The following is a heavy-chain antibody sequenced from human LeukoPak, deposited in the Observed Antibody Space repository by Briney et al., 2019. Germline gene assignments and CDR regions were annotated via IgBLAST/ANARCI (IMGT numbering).Heavy chain of an antibody. CDR3: ATSPGFWATSPFDY. Sequence: GGSPRLSCAASGFTFNNAWMNWVRQAPGKGLEWVGLIKSKTDGGTTDYAAPVKGRFTISRDDSENTVYLQMNSLKTEDTAVYFCATSPGFWATSPFDYWGQGTQAIISS. CDR2: IKSKTDGGTT. J-gene: IGHJ4*02. V-gene: IGHV3-15*01. CDR1: GFTFNNAW. D-gene: IGHD3-10*01.